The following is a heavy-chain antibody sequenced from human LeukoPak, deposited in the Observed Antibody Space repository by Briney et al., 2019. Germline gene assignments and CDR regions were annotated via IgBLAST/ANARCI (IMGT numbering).Heavy chain of an antibody. D-gene: IGHD6-6*01. J-gene: IGHJ4*02. V-gene: IGHV3-30*01. CDR3: AREQKQLALTD. CDR2: ISYDGSNK. Sequence: GGSLRLSCAASGFTFSSYAMHWVRQAPGKGLEWVAVISYDGSNKYYADSEKGRFTISRDNSKNTLYLQMNSLRAEDTAVYYCAREQKQLALTDWGQGTLVTVSS. CDR1: GFTFSSYA.